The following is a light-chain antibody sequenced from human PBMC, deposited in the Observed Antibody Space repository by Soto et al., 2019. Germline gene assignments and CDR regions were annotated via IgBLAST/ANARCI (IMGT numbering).Light chain of an antibody. Sequence: EIVLTQSPGTLSLSPGERATLSCRASQSVSSSYLAWYQQKPGQAPRLLIYGASSRATGIPDRFSGSGSGTDFTLTISRLEPEDFAVDYCQQYGSSPTWTFGQGTKVEI. V-gene: IGKV3-20*01. CDR3: QQYGSSPTWT. J-gene: IGKJ1*01. CDR1: QSVSSSY. CDR2: GAS.